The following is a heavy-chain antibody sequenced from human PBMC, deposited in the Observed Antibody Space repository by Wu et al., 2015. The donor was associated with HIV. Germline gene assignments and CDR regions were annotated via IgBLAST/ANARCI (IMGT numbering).Heavy chain of an antibody. Sequence: QVQLVQSGAEVKKPGSSVKVSCKASGGTFSSYAISWVRQAPGQGLEWMGGIIPIFGTANYAQKFQGRVTITTDESTSTAYMELSSLRSEDTAVYYCARLARYCSSTSCYKTNWFDPWGQGTLVHRLL. CDR1: GGTFSSYA. CDR2: IIPIFGTA. V-gene: IGHV1-69*05. D-gene: IGHD2-2*01. J-gene: IGHJ5*02. CDR3: ARLARYCSSTSCYKTNWFDP.